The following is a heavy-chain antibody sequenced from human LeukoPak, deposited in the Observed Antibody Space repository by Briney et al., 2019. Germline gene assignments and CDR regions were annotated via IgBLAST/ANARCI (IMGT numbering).Heavy chain of an antibody. CDR2: IYTSGST. V-gene: IGHV4-61*02. J-gene: IGHJ6*03. CDR1: GGSISSGSYY. CDR3: ARDRSIWFGESYYYYYYMDV. D-gene: IGHD3-10*01. Sequence: SETLSLTCTVSGGSISSGSYYWSWIRQPAGKGLEWIGRIYTSGSTNYNPSLKSRVTISVDTSKNQFSLKLSSVTAADAAVYYCARDRSIWFGESYYYYYYMDVWGKGTTVTVSS.